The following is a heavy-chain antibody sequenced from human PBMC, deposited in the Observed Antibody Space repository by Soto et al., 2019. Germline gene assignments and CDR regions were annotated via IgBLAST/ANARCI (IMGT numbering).Heavy chain of an antibody. Sequence: SETLSLTCAVYGGSFSGDYWSWIRQPPGKGLEWIGEINHSGSTNYNPSLKSRVTISVDTSKNQFSLKLSSVTAADTAVYYCARVVTTVTTGMDVWGKGTTVTVSS. CDR1: GGSFSGDY. V-gene: IGHV4-34*01. D-gene: IGHD4-4*01. CDR2: INHSGST. J-gene: IGHJ6*03. CDR3: ARVVTTVTTGMDV.